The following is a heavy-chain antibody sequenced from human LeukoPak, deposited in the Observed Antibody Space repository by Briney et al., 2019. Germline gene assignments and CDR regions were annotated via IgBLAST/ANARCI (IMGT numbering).Heavy chain of an antibody. CDR1: GYTFTNYG. Sequence: ASVKVSCKASGYTFTNYGISWVRQAPGQGLEWMGWISGYNGNTNYAQKFQDRVTMTTDTSTSTAYMELRSLRSEDMAVYYCARGGVGTAIDYWGQGTLVTVSS. V-gene: IGHV1-18*03. CDR3: ARGGVGTAIDY. D-gene: IGHD5-18*01. J-gene: IGHJ4*02. CDR2: ISGYNGNT.